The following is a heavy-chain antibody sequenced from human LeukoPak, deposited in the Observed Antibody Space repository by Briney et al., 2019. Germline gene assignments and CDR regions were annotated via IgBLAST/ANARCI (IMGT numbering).Heavy chain of an antibody. CDR2: IYYSGST. D-gene: IGHD6-19*01. CDR3: AFEAVAGIGITF. CDR1: GGSISTYY. V-gene: IGHV4-59*01. J-gene: IGHJ4*02. Sequence: SETLSLTCTVSGGSISTYYWSWIRQPPGKGLEWIGYIYYSGSTNYNPSLKSRVTISVDTSKNQFSLKLSSVTAADTAVYYRAFEAVAGIGITFWGQGTLVTVSS.